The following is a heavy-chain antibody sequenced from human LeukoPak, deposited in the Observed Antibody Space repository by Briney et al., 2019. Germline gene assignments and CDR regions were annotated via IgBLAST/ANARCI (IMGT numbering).Heavy chain of an antibody. CDR1: GGSISSSSYY. Sequence: SETLSLTCTVSGGSISSSSYYWGWTRQPPGKGLEWIGSIYYSGSTYYNPSLKSRVTISVDTSKNQFSLKLSSVTAADTAVYYCARQSGYYSVDAFDIWGQGTMVTVSS. CDR2: IYYSGST. CDR3: ARQSGYYSVDAFDI. D-gene: IGHD3-22*01. J-gene: IGHJ3*02. V-gene: IGHV4-39*01.